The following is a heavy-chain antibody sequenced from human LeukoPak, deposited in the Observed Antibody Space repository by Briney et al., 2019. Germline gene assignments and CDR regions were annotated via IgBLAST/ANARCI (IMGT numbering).Heavy chain of an antibody. Sequence: GGSLRLSCAASGFIFSNYIMNWVRQAPGKGLEWVSSISSSSSYIYYADSVKGRFTISRDNAKNSLYLQMNSLRAEDTAVYYCARRYCSSTSCYQDYWGQGTLVTVSS. V-gene: IGHV3-21*01. CDR1: GFIFSNYI. J-gene: IGHJ4*02. CDR3: ARRYCSSTSCYQDY. CDR2: ISSSSSYI. D-gene: IGHD2-2*01.